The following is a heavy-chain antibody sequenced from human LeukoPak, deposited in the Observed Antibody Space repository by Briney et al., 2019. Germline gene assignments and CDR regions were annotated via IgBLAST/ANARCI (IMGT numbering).Heavy chain of an antibody. D-gene: IGHD6-6*01. V-gene: IGHV1-8*01. CDR2: MNPDSGNT. Sequence: ASVKVSCKASGYTFTSYDVNWVRQATGQGLEWMGWMNPDSGNTGYAQKFQGRVTMTEDTSTDTAYMELSSLRSEDTAVYYCASYSSSSGFEDYWGQGTLVTVSS. CDR1: GYTFTSYD. CDR3: ASYSSSSGFEDY. J-gene: IGHJ4*02.